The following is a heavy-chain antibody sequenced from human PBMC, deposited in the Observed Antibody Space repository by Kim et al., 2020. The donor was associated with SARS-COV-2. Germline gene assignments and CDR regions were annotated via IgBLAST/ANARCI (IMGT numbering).Heavy chain of an antibody. CDR2: IWYDGSNK. J-gene: IGHJ4*02. D-gene: IGHD5-18*01. CDR1: GFTFSSYG. V-gene: IGHV3-33*01. CDR3: ARAPRGYSYGYADY. Sequence: GGSLRLSCAASGFTFSSYGMHWVRQAPGKGLEWVAVIWYDGSNKYYADSVKGRFTISRDNSKNTLYLQMNSLRAEDTAVYYCARAPRGYSYGYADYWGQGTLVTVSS.